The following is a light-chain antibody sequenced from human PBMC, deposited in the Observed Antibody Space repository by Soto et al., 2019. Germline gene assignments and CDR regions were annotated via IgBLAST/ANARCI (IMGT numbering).Light chain of an antibody. Sequence: DIQMTQSPSTLSASVGDRVTITCRASQSISSWLAWYQQKPGKAPKLLIYKASSLESGVPSRFSGSGSGTEFTLTISSLQPADFATYYCQQYETYSWTFGQGTKVEV. V-gene: IGKV1-5*03. J-gene: IGKJ1*01. CDR1: QSISSW. CDR3: QQYETYSWT. CDR2: KAS.